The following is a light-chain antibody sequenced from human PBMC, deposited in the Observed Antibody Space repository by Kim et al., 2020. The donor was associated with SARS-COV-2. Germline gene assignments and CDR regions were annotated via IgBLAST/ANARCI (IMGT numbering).Light chain of an antibody. V-gene: IGLV6-57*03. CDR2: EDD. CDR1: SGSHGDSY. Sequence: TATVTCPPSSGSHGDSYGQWYQPRPGGVPTAVIYEDDQRPSGVPDRFSGSIDSSSNSASLTISGLKTEDEADYYCQSYNRSIVVFGGGTQLTVL. CDR3: QSYNRSIVV. J-gene: IGLJ2*01.